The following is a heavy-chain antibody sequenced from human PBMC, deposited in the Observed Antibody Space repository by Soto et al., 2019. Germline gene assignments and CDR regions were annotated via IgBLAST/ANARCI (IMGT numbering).Heavy chain of an antibody. Sequence: TLSLTCTVSGGSISSGGYYWSWIRQHPGKGLEWIGYIYYSGSTYYNPSLKSRVTISVDTSKNQFSLKLSSVTAADTAVYYCARDEAVARYGMDVWGQGTTVTVSS. V-gene: IGHV4-31*03. CDR1: GGSISSGGYY. CDR3: ARDEAVARYGMDV. CDR2: IYYSGST. J-gene: IGHJ6*02. D-gene: IGHD6-19*01.